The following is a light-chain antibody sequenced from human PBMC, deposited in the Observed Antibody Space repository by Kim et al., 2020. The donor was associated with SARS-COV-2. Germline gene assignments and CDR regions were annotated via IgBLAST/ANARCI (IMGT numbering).Light chain of an antibody. CDR2: WAS. CDR1: QRPFYNPSQKTY. J-gene: IGKJ2*01. V-gene: IGKV4-1*01. CDR3: QQYYSTPHT. Sequence: RPTLHFKSTQRPFYNPSQKTYFAWYQQRPGQPPKLLLSWASTREAGVPDRVSGSGSATDFTLTITSLQPEDVAVYYCQQYYSTPHTFGQGTKLEI.